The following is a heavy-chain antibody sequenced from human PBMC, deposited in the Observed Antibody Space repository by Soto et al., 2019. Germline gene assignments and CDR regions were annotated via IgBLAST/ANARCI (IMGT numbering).Heavy chain of an antibody. J-gene: IGHJ4*02. Sequence: EVQLVQSGAVVVQPGGSLRLSCAASGFTFDDYSMHWVRQLPGKGLEWVSLISWDGRTAFYADAVLGRFTISRDNSKNSLYLQMNSLTTEDAAIYYWGKAGAVTDYTNLDHWGQGALVTVSS. V-gene: IGHV3-43*01. CDR3: GKAGAVTDYTNLDH. D-gene: IGHD4-4*01. CDR2: ISWDGRTA. CDR1: GFTFDDYS.